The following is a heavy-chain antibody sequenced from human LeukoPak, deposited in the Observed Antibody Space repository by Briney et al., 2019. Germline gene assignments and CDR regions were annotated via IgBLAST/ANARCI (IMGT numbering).Heavy chain of an antibody. D-gene: IGHD5-18*01. CDR1: GFTFSSYW. Sequence: GGSLRLSCAASGFTFSSYWMHWVRQAPRKGLVWVSRINSDGSSTSYADSVKGRFTISRDNAKNTLYLQMNSLRAEGTAVYYCARVDTAMVFYYYYYMDVWGKGTTVTVSS. CDR2: INSDGSST. J-gene: IGHJ6*03. V-gene: IGHV3-74*01. CDR3: ARVDTAMVFYYYYYMDV.